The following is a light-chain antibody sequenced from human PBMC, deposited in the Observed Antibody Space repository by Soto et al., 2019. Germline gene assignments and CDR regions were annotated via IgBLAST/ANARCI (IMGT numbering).Light chain of an antibody. J-gene: IGLJ1*01. Sequence: QSALTQPPSASGSPGQSVTISCTGTSSDVGGYDYVSWYQQHPGKAPKLMIYEVTIRPSGVSDRFSGSKSGNTASLTVSGPQADDEADYYCSSHAGSIHFYVFGTGTKVTVL. V-gene: IGLV2-8*01. CDR2: EVT. CDR1: SSDVGGYDY. CDR3: SSHAGSIHFYV.